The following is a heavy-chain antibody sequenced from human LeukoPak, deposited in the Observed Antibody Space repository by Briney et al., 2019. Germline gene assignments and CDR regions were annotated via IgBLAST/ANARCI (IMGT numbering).Heavy chain of an antibody. CDR1: GFSFSSNW. CDR2: IKPDGSEG. V-gene: IGHV3-7*01. J-gene: IGHJ4*02. Sequence: GGSLRLSCAASGFSFSSNWMGWVRQAPGKGLEWVANIKPDGSEGYYVDSVKGRFTISRDNAKNSLSLQMTSLRVDDTAVYYCAREGYWGQGTLVSVSS. CDR3: AREGY.